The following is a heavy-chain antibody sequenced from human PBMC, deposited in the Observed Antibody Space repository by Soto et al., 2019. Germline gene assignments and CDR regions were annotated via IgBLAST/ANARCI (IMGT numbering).Heavy chain of an antibody. CDR1: GFTFSSYG. V-gene: IGHV3-30*18. CDR2: ISYDGSNK. CDR3: AKDPAADGSGRYPGV. J-gene: IGHJ6*02. Sequence: QVQLVESGGGVVQPGRSLRLSCAASGFTFSSYGMHWVRQAPGKGLEWVAVISYDGSNKYYADSVKGRFTISRDNSKNTLYMQMNSLRAEDTAVYYCAKDPAADGSGRYPGVWGQGTTVTVSS. D-gene: IGHD3-10*01.